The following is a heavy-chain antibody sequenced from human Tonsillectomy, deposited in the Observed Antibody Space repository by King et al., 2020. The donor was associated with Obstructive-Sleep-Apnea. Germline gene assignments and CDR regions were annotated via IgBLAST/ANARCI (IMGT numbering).Heavy chain of an antibody. CDR1: GGSISSYY. D-gene: IGHD4-23*01. V-gene: IGHV4-59*01. CDR3: AREAVVTDAFDI. Sequence: QLQESGPGLVKPAETLSLTCTVSGGSISSYYWSCIRQPPGKGLEWIGYIYYSGRTQYHPSLKSRVTISVNTSKNQFSLKLSSVTAADTAVYYCAREAVVTDAFDIWGQGTMVTVSS. CDR2: IYYSGRT. J-gene: IGHJ3*02.